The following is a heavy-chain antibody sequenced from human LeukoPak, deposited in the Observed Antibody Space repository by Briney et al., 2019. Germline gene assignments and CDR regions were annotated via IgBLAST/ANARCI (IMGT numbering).Heavy chain of an antibody. CDR3: ARHSGGWLRFNWFDP. V-gene: IGHV4-59*08. J-gene: IGHJ5*02. CDR2: IYYSGST. Sequence: SETLSLTCTVSGGSISSYYWSWIRQPPGKGLEWIGYIYYSGSTNYNPSLKSRVTISVDTSKNQFSLKLSSVTAADTAVYYCARHSGGWLRFNWFDPWGQGTLVTVSS. CDR1: GGSISSYY. D-gene: IGHD5-12*01.